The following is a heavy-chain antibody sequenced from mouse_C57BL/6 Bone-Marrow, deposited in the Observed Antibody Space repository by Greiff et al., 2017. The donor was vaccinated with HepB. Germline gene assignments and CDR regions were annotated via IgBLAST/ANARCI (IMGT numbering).Heavy chain of an antibody. V-gene: IGHV1-63*01. Sequence: QVQLKQSGAELVRPGTSVKMSCKASGYTFTNYWIGWAKQRPGHGLEWIGDIYPGGGYTNYNEKFKGKATLTADKSSSTAYMQFSSLTSEDSAIYYCARWRGSSLDVWGTGTTVTVSS. CDR2: IYPGGGYT. CDR1: GYTFTNYW. D-gene: IGHD1-1*01. CDR3: ARWRGSSLDV. J-gene: IGHJ1*03.